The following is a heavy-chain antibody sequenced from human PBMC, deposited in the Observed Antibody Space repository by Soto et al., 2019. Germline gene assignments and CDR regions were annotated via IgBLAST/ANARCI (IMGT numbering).Heavy chain of an antibody. V-gene: IGHV4-30-4*08. J-gene: IGHJ6*02. CDR2: IYYSGST. CDR3: ARDLGSSSWYYYYGMDV. CDR1: GFTFSSYA. D-gene: IGHD6-13*01. Sequence: LRLSCAASGFTFSSYAMSWVRQAPGKGLEWIGYIYYSGSTYYNPSLKSRVTISVDTSKNQFSLKLSSVTAPDTAVYYCARDLGSSSWYYYYGMDVWGQGTTVTVSS.